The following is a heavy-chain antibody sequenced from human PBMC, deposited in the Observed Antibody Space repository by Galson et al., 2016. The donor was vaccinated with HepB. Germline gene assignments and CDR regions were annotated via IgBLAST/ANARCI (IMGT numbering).Heavy chain of an antibody. V-gene: IGHV3-30*03. Sequence: SLRLSCAGSGFTFRNYGMHWVRQAPGKGLEWVAVISYDESIKYYADPGKGRFIISRDNSKDTLYLQMSSLRAEDTAVYYCATNGDGYNYFLYWGQGTLVTVSS. CDR2: ISYDESIK. J-gene: IGHJ4*02. CDR3: ATNGDGYNYFLY. CDR1: GFTFRNYG. D-gene: IGHD5-24*01.